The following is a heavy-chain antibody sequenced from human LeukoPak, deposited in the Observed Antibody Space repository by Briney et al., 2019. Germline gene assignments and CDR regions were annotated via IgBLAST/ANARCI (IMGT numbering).Heavy chain of an antibody. D-gene: IGHD1-26*01. V-gene: IGHV3-21*01. CDR2: ISSSSSYI. CDR1: GFTFSSYS. Sequence: GGSLRLSCAASGFTFSSYSMNWVRQAPGKGLEWVSSISSSSSYIYYADSVKGRFTISRDNAKNSLYLQMNSLRAEDTAVYYCARDYYSGSYLGFDYWGQEPWSPSPQ. CDR3: ARDYYSGSYLGFDY. J-gene: IGHJ4*01.